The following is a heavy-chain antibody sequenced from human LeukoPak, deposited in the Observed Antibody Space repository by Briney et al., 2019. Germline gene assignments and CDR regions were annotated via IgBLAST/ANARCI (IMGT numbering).Heavy chain of an antibody. D-gene: IGHD1-26*01. CDR1: GYTLTNYG. V-gene: IGHV1-18*01. CDR3: ARVQIVGAHSYFDY. J-gene: IGHJ4*02. CDR2: ISAYNGNT. Sequence: ASVKVSCKASGYTLTNYGITWVRQAPGQGLEWMGWISAYNGNTNHAKKLQGRVTMTTDTSTSTVYMELRSLRSEDTAVYYCARVQIVGAHSYFDYWGQGTLVTVSS.